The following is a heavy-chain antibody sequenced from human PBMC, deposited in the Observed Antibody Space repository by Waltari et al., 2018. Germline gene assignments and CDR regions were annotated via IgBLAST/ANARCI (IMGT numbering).Heavy chain of an antibody. D-gene: IGHD2-2*01. V-gene: IGHV3-23*01. J-gene: IGHJ4*02. CDR1: GCSFTSYF. CDR3: AREKSSWLPTY. CDR2: ITSSGGDT. Sequence: EVQLLESGGGLVQPGGSLTLSCAASGCSFTSYFMSWVRQAPGKGLEWVAGITSSGGDTAYADSVKGRFTISRDNSNNTLFLQMSSLSAEDTAVYYCAREKSSWLPTYWGQGTLVTVSS.